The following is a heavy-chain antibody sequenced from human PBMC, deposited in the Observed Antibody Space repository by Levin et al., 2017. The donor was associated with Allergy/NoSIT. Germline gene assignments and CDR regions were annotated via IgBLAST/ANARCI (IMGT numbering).Heavy chain of an antibody. D-gene: IGHD3-10*01. CDR3: ARHVYPDGSPFDS. CDR2: FYYSGST. V-gene: IGHV4-59*08. Sequence: SQTLSLPCSVSCGSIRSSHWSWIRQSPGKGLEWIGHFYYSGSTNYNPSLRSRVTISVDTSKNQFSLKLTSVTAADTAVYYCARHVYPDGSPFDSWGLGSLVTVSS. CDR1: CGSIRSSH. J-gene: IGHJ4*02.